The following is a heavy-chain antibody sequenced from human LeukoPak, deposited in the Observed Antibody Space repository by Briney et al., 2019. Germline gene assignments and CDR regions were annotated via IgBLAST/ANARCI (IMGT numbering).Heavy chain of an antibody. J-gene: IGHJ4*02. Sequence: SETLSLTCAIYGGSFSGHYWSWIRQPPGKGLEWIGEINHSGSTNYNPSLKSRVTISIDTSKNQFSLKLSSVTAADTAVYYCARVDDYWAREPWSPSPQ. CDR3: ARVDDY. CDR2: INHSGST. CDR1: GGSFSGHY. V-gene: IGHV4-34*01.